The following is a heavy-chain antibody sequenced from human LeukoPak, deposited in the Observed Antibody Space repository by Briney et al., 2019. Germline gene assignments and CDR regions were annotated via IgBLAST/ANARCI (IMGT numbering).Heavy chain of an antibody. CDR3: ARFVRSPYYFDY. D-gene: IGHD2-8*01. V-gene: IGHV4-34*01. J-gene: IGHJ4*02. CDR2: INHSGST. CDR1: GGSFSGYY. Sequence: PSETLSLTCAVYGGSFSGYYWSWIRQPPGKGLEWIGEINHSGSTNYNPSLKSRVTISVDTSKNQFSLKLSSVTAADTAVYYRARFVRSPYYFDYWGQGTLVTVSS.